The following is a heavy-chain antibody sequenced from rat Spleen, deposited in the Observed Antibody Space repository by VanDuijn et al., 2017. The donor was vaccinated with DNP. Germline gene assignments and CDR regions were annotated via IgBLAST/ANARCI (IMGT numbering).Heavy chain of an antibody. CDR1: GFSLTSYD. J-gene: IGHJ3*01. D-gene: IGHD1-12*02. V-gene: IGHV2-27*01. CDR2: IQNGGST. CDR3: ARTSYYDGSYYLGWFAY. Sequence: QVQLKESGPGLVQPSQTLSLTCTVSGFSLTSYDVHWVRQPPGKGLEWMGRIQNGGSTDYNSALKSRLTVSRDTSKSQVFLKMSSLQTEDTAMYFCARTSYYDGSYYLGWFAYWGQGTLVTVSS.